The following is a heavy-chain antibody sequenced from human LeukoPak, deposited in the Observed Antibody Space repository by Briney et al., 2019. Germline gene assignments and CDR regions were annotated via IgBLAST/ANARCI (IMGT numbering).Heavy chain of an antibody. CDR1: GGSISSYY. Sequence: SETLSLTCTVSGGSISSYYWSWIRQPPGKGLERIGYIYYSGSTNYNPSLKSRVTISVDTSKNQFSLKLSSVTAADTAVYYCARLGSDDAFDIWGQGTMVTVSS. CDR2: IYYSGST. J-gene: IGHJ3*02. CDR3: ARLGSDDAFDI. V-gene: IGHV4-59*08.